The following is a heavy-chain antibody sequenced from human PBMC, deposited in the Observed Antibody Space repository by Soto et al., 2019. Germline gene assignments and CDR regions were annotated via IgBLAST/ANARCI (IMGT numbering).Heavy chain of an antibody. CDR3: AREANTIYAPHGLDV. CDR1: GFDFNSYS. CDR2: ISSSSTYI. D-gene: IGHD1-1*01. Sequence: GGSLRLSCAVSGFDFNSYSMSWVRQAPGKGLEWLASISSSSTYIFHADSVRGRFTISRDNAKNLLFLQMNTLTVEDTAMYYCAREANTIYAPHGLDVWGQGTAVTVSS. J-gene: IGHJ6*02. V-gene: IGHV3-21*01.